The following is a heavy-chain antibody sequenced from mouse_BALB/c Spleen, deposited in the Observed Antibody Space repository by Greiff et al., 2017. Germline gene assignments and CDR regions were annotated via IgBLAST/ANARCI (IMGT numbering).Heavy chain of an antibody. D-gene: IGHD2-1*01. CDR1: GYTFTSYY. CDR2: INPSNGGT. J-gene: IGHJ4*01. Sequence: QVQLQQSGAELVKPGASVKLSCKASGYTFTSYYMYWVKQRPGQGLEWIGEINPSNGGTNFNEKFKSKATLTVDKSSSTAYMQLSSLTSEDSAVYYCTRRGNYRAMDYWGQGTSVTVSS. V-gene: IGHV1S81*02. CDR3: TRRGNYRAMDY.